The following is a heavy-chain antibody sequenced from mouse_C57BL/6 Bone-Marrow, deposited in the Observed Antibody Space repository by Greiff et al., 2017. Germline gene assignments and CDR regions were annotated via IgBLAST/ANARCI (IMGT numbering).Heavy chain of an antibody. CDR3: ARCRLKLEGDY. D-gene: IGHD3-2*02. V-gene: IGHV1-54*01. CDR2: INPGSGGT. J-gene: IGHJ4*01. Sequence: QVQLKQSGAELVRPGTSVKVSCKASGYAFTNYLIEWVKQRPGQGLEWIGVINPGSGGTNYNEKFKGKATLTADKSSSNAYMQLSSLTSEDSAVYFCARCRLKLEGDYWGQGTSVTVSS. CDR1: GYAFTNYL.